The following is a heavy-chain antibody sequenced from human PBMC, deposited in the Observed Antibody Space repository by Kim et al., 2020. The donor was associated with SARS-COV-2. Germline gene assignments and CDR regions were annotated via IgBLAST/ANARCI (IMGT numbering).Heavy chain of an antibody. CDR1: GFTFSKYD. J-gene: IGHJ3*02. D-gene: IGHD2-8*01. V-gene: IGHV3-23*01. Sequence: GGSLRLSCAASGFTFSKYDMTWVRQAPGMGPEWVSAISAGGTTYYAESVQGRFIISSDNSKNTLYLQLIRLGVDDTAVYYCVVPMGVGTTLSGRDILGQG. CDR2: ISAGGTT. CDR3: VVPMGVGTTLSGRDI.